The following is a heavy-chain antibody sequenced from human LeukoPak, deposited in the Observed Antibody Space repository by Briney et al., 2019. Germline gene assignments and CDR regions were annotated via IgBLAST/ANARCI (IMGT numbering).Heavy chain of an antibody. CDR3: ARGGDYEFGY. CDR2: IYYGGSA. J-gene: IGHJ4*02. D-gene: IGHD4-17*01. Sequence: KPAETLSLTCTVSGGSISSSSYYWGWIRQPPGKGLEWIGSIYYGGSAYYNPSLKSRVTISVDTSKNQFSLKLSSVTAADTAVYYCARGGDYEFGYWGQGTLVTVSS. CDR1: GGSISSSSYY. V-gene: IGHV4-39*01.